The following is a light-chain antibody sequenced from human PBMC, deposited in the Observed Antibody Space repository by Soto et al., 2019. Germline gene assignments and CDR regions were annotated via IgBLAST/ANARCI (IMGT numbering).Light chain of an antibody. V-gene: IGKV3D-20*02. CDR2: GAS. CDR1: QSVSSSY. Sequence: EIVLTQSPGTLSLSPGERATLSCRASQSVSSSYLAWYQQKPGQAPRLLIYGASSRATGIPDRFSGSGSGTEFTLTISSLQSEDFAVYYCQQSHNWPRTFGQGTKVDIK. J-gene: IGKJ1*01. CDR3: QQSHNWPRT.